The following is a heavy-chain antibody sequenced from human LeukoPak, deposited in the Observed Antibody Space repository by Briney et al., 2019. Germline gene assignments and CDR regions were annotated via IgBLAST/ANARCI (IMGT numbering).Heavy chain of an antibody. J-gene: IGHJ6*02. CDR3: ARWDSSGWYYYYYGMDV. CDR2: INHSGST. D-gene: IGHD6-19*01. CDR1: GGSFSGYY. V-gene: IGHV4-34*01. Sequence: SETLSLTCAVYGGSFSGYYWSWIRQPPGKGLEWIGEINHSGSTNYNPSLKSRVTISVDTSKNQFSLKLSSVTAADTAVYYCARWDSSGWYYYYYGMDVWGQGTTVTVS.